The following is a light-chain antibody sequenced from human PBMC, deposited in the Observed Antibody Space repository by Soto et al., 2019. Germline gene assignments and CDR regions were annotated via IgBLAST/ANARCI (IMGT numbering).Light chain of an antibody. CDR1: QSVSSY. Sequence: PGDRATLACRASQSVSSYLAWYQQEPGQAPRLLIYDVANRATGIPARFSGSGSGTDFTLTISSLEPEDFSVYYCQQRSNWPRTFGQGTKVDIK. CDR2: DVA. V-gene: IGKV3-11*01. CDR3: QQRSNWPRT. J-gene: IGKJ1*01.